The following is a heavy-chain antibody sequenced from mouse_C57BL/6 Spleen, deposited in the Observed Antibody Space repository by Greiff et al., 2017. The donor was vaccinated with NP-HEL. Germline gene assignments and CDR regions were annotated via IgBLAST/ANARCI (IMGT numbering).Heavy chain of an antibody. V-gene: IGHV1-26*01. CDR3: ASDGTYGNYVAY. J-gene: IGHJ3*01. CDR2: INPNNGGT. CDR1: GYTFTDYY. Sequence: EVQLQQSGPELVKPGASVKISCKASGYTFTDYYMNWVKQSHGKSLEWIGDINPNNGGTSYNQKFKGKATLTVDKSSSTAYMELRSLTSEDSAVYYCASDGTYGNYVAYWGQGTLVTVSA. D-gene: IGHD2-1*01.